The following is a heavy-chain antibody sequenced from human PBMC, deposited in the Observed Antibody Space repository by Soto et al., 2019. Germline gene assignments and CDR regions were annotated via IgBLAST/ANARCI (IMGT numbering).Heavy chain of an antibody. CDR2: IIPIFGTA. Sequence: QVQLVQSGAEVKKPGSSVKVSCKASGGTFSSYAISWVRQAPGQGLEWMGGIIPIFGTANYAQKFRGRVTITADESTSTAYMELSSLRSEDTAVYYCARVAEVVVVPAAGSDYYYGMDVWGQGTTVTVSS. CDR1: GGTFSSYA. J-gene: IGHJ6*02. V-gene: IGHV1-69*01. CDR3: ARVAEVVVVPAAGSDYYYGMDV. D-gene: IGHD2-2*01.